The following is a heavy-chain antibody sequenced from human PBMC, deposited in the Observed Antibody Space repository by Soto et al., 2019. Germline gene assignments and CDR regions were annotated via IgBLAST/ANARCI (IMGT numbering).Heavy chain of an antibody. CDR1: GDSVSSNSAA. CDR2: TFHRSKWYY. CDR3: ARGREYSSSSYYGMDV. Sequence: SQTLSLTCVISGDSVSSNSAAWNWIRQSPSRGLEWLGRTFHRSKWYYHYAVSVESRITLNPDTSKNQFSLQLTSVTPEDTAVYYCARGREYSSSSYYGMDVWGQGTTVTVSS. V-gene: IGHV6-1*01. J-gene: IGHJ6*02. D-gene: IGHD6-6*01.